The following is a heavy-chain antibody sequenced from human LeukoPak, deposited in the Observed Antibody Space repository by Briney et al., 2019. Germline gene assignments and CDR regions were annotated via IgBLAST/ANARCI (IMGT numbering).Heavy chain of an antibody. Sequence: GESLKISCKGSGYIFTSYWIGWVRQAPGQRPEWMGWINAGNGDTKYSQNFQGRVTITGDASATTAYMELSSLRSEDTAVYFCARGGRLLWFGEFDYWGQGTLVTVSS. J-gene: IGHJ4*02. D-gene: IGHD3-10*01. CDR3: ARGGRLLWFGEFDY. V-gene: IGHV1-3*01. CDR1: GYIFTSYW. CDR2: INAGNGDT.